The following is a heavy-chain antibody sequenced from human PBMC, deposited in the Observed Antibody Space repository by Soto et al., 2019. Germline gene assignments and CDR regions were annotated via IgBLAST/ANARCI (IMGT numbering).Heavy chain of an antibody. Sequence: QVQLVQSGAEVKKPGASVKVSCKASGYTFTGYYIHWVRQAPGQGLEWMGWINPNNGDTNYAQKFQGRVSMTRDTSTSAAYIELSSLRFDEKAVYYCARHSGYDYVFDYWGQGALVTVS. CDR1: GYTFTGYY. D-gene: IGHD5-12*01. CDR2: INPNNGDT. V-gene: IGHV1-2*02. CDR3: ARHSGYDYVFDY. J-gene: IGHJ4*02.